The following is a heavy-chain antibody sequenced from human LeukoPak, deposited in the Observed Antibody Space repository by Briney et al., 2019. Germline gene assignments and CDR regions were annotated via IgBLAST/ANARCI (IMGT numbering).Heavy chain of an antibody. CDR2: IRYDGSNK. CDR1: GFTFSSYG. V-gene: IGHV3-30*02. D-gene: IGHD3-22*01. Sequence: GGSLRLSCAASGFTFSSYGMHWVRQAPGKGLEWVAFIRYDGSNKYYADSVKGRFTISRDNSKNTLYLQMNSLRAEDTAVYYCARERRITMIVVVIHDAFDIWGQGTMVTVSS. J-gene: IGHJ3*02. CDR3: ARERRITMIVVVIHDAFDI.